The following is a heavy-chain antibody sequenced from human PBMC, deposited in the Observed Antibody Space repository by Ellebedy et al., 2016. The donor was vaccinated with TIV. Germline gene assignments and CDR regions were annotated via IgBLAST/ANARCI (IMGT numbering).Heavy chain of an antibody. D-gene: IGHD6-19*01. V-gene: IGHV1-3*01. CDR1: GYTFTSYA. Sequence: AASVKVSCKASGYTFTSYAMHWVRQAPGQRLEWMGWINAGNGNTKDSQKFQGRVTITRDTSASTAYMELSSLRSEDTAVYYCARMQYGYSSGWYYFDYWGQGTLVTVSS. CDR2: INAGNGNT. J-gene: IGHJ4*02. CDR3: ARMQYGYSSGWYYFDY.